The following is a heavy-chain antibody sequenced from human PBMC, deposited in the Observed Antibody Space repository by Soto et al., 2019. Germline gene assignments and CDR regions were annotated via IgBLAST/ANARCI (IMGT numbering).Heavy chain of an antibody. CDR3: ARRRKQLVNYYYYGMDV. Sequence: PGESLKLSCNGSGYSFTSYWISWVRQMPGKGLEWMGRIDPSDSYTNYSPSFQGHVTISADKSISTAYLQWSSLKASDTAMYYCARRRKQLVNYYYYGMDVWGQGTTVTVSS. CDR1: GYSFTSYW. D-gene: IGHD6-6*01. CDR2: IDPSDSYT. V-gene: IGHV5-10-1*01. J-gene: IGHJ6*02.